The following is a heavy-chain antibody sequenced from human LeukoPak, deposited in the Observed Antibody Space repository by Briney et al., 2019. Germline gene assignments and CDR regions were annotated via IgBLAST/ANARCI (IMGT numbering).Heavy chain of an antibody. V-gene: IGHV3-74*01. CDR1: GFTFSSYW. CDR3: VRIATVTTPDY. D-gene: IGHD4-17*01. Sequence: PGGSLRLSCAASGFTFSSYWMHWVRQPLGKGLVWFSRINPDGTTTNYADSVKGRFTISRDNAKNTLYLQMNSLTVEDTALYYCVRIATVTTPDYWGQGTLVTVSS. J-gene: IGHJ4*02. CDR2: INPDGTTT.